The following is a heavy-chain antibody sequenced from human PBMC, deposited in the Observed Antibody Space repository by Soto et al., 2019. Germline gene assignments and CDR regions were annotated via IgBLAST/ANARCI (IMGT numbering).Heavy chain of an antibody. J-gene: IGHJ5*02. Sequence: SETLSLTCAVSGGSISSGGYSWSWIRQPPGKGLEWIGYIYHDGSTYYNPSLKGRATISVDRSKNYFSLKLSSVTAADTGVYFCARGRSTSGYPNFDPWGQGTLVTVSS. CDR2: IYHDGST. V-gene: IGHV4-30-2*01. CDR1: GGSISSGGYS. D-gene: IGHD3-22*01. CDR3: ARGRSTSGYPNFDP.